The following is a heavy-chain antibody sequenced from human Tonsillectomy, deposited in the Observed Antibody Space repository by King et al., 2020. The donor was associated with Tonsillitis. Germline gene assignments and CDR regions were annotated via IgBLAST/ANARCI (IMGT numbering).Heavy chain of an antibody. V-gene: IGHV1-2*02. CDR1: GYTFTDYF. CDR3: AVGDWFDP. J-gene: IGHJ5*02. CDR2: ITPKSGGT. Sequence: VQLVESGAEVKKPGASLKVSCKASGYTFTDYFIHWVRQAPGQGLEWMGWITPKSGGTNFAQKFQGRVTMTTDLSISTAYMELSRLTSDDTAMYYCAVGDWFDPWGHGTLVTISS.